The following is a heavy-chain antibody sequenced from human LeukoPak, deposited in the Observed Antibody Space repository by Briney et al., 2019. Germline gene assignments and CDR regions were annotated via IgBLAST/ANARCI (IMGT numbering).Heavy chain of an antibody. CDR1: GFTFSSYA. CDR2: ISGSGGST. CDR3: AKDRTYYCSGGSCNELDY. J-gene: IGHJ4*02. D-gene: IGHD2-15*01. Sequence: GGXXXLSCAASGFTFSSYAMSWVRQAPGKGLEWVSAISGSGGSTYYADSVKGRLTISRENSKKTLYMEMKRVRAEDTAVYYCAKDRTYYCSGGSCNELDYWGQGTLVTVSS. V-gene: IGHV3-23*01.